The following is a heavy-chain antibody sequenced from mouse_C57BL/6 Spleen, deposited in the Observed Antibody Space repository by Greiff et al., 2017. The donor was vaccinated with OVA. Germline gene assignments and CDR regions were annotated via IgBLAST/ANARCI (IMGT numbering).Heavy chain of an antibody. Sequence: VQLQQPGAELVRPGSSVKLSCKASGYTFTSYWMHWVKQRPIQGLEWIGNIDPSDSETHYNQKFKDKATLTVDKSSSTAYMQLSSLTSEDSAVYYCARFSNYAMDYWGQGTSVTVSS. CDR1: GYTFTSYW. V-gene: IGHV1-52*01. CDR2: IDPSDSET. J-gene: IGHJ4*01. CDR3: ARFSNYAMDY.